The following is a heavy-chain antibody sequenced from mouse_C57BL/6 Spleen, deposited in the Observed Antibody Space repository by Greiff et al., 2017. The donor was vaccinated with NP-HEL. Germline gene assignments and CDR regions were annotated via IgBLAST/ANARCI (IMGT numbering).Heavy chain of an antibody. CDR2: INPSNGGT. D-gene: IGHD1-1*01. CDR3: ARSRGSSYVTY. J-gene: IGHJ3*01. Sequence: QVQLKQSGTELVKPGASVKLSCKASGYTFTSYWMHWVKQRPGQGLEWIGNINPSNGGTNYNEKFKSKATLTVDKSSSTAYMQLSSRTSEDSAVYYCARSRGSSYVTYWGQGTLVTVSA. CDR1: GYTFTSYW. V-gene: IGHV1-53*01.